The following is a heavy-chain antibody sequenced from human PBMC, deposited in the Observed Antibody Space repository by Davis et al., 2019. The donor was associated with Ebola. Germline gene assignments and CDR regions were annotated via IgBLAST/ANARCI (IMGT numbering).Heavy chain of an antibody. CDR3: ARASWLGTGAYE. D-gene: IGHD1-1*01. V-gene: IGHV4-34*01. J-gene: IGHJ4*02. Sequence: MPSETLSLTCAVYGGSFSGYYWSWIRQPPGKGLEWIGEINHSGSTNYNPSLKSRVTISVDTSKNQFSLKLSSVTAADTAVYYCARASWLGTGAYEWGQGTLVTVSS. CDR1: GGSFSGYY. CDR2: INHSGST.